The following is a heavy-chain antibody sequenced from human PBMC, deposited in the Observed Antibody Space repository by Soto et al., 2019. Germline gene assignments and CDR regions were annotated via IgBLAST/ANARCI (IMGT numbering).Heavy chain of an antibody. J-gene: IGHJ6*02. CDR3: ARDEIAVANRVGMDV. D-gene: IGHD6-19*01. V-gene: IGHV1-69*06. CDR1: GGAFRSYT. Sequence: QVQLVQSGAEVKKPGSSVKVSCKASGGAFRSYTISWVRQAPGQGLEWMGGITLIFGAANYAKKFEGRVTISPDKSTTTAYMELSNLTAEDTAVYYCARDEIAVANRVGMDVWGQGTTVIVSS. CDR2: ITLIFGAA.